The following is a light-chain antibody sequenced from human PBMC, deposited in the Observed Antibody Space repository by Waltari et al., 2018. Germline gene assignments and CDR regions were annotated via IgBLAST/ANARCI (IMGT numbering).Light chain of an antibody. Sequence: AIRITQSPSSLPASTGDRVPITCRASQGISSYLAWYQQKPWKAPKLLIYAASTLQSGVPSRFSGSGSGTDFTLTISCLQSEDFATYYCQQYYSYPTFGGGTKVEIK. CDR1: QGISSY. V-gene: IGKV1-8*01. CDR3: QQYYSYPT. J-gene: IGKJ4*01. CDR2: AAS.